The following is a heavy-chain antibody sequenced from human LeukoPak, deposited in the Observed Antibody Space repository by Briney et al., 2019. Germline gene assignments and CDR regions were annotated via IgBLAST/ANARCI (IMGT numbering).Heavy chain of an antibody. CDR1: GFTFSSYG. V-gene: IGHV3-23*01. D-gene: IGHD3-10*01. CDR3: AKDHPVVGVFDY. CDR2: ISGSGGST. J-gene: IGHJ4*02. Sequence: GGSLRLSCAASGFTFSSYGMSWVRQAPGKGLEWISAISGSGGSTYYADSVKGRFTISRDNSKNTLYLQMNSLRAEDTAVYYCAKDHPVVGVFDYWGQGTLVTVSS.